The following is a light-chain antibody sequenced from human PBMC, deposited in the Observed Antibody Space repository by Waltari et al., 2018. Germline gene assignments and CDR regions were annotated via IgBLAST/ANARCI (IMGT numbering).Light chain of an antibody. CDR2: EVN. V-gene: IGLV2-23*02. CDR1: SSVVGSYDL. Sequence: QSALTQPASVSGSPGQSITISCTGTSSVVGSYDLVSWYQQHPGKAPKLMIYEVNNRPSGVSHRFSGSRSGNTASLTISGLQAEDEADYHCCSYAGNCTVVFGGGTKLTVL. CDR3: CSYAGNCTVV. J-gene: IGLJ2*01.